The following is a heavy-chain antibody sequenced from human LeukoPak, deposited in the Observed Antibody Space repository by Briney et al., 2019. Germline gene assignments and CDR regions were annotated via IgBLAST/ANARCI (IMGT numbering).Heavy chain of an antibody. D-gene: IGHD5-12*01. CDR3: ARDKSGYEFDY. V-gene: IGHV1-69*13. J-gene: IGHJ4*02. CDR2: ITPIFGTA. Sequence: ASVKVSCKASGGTFSSYAISWVRQAPGQGLEWMGGITPIFGTANYAQKFQGRVTITADESTSTAYMELSSLRSEDTAVYYCARDKSGYEFDYWGQGTLVTVSS. CDR1: GGTFSSYA.